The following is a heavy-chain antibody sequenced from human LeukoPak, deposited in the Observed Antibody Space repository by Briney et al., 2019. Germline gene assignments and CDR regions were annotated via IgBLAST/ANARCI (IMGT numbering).Heavy chain of an antibody. V-gene: IGHV3-9*01. CDR3: AIGAAAGSFDY. CDR2: ISWNSGSI. Sequence: PGGSLRLSCAASGFTFDDYALRWVRQAPGKGLEWVSGISWNSGSIGYADSVRGRFTISRDNAKNSLYLQMNSLRAEDTALYYCAIGAAAGSFDYWGQGTTVTVSS. D-gene: IGHD6-13*01. CDR1: GFTFDDYA. J-gene: IGHJ4*03.